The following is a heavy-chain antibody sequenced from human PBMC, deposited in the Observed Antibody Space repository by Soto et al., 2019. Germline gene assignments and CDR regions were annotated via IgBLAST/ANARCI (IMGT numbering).Heavy chain of an antibody. D-gene: IGHD3-10*01. CDR1: GFTFSSYG. CDR2: ISYDGSNK. J-gene: IGHJ4*02. CDR3: AKLSYYGSGSFDY. Sequence: QVQLVESGGGVVQPGRSLRLSCAASGFTFSSYGMHWVRQAPGKGLEWVAVISYDGSNKYYADSVKGRFTISRDNSKNTLDLQMNSLRAEDTAVYYCAKLSYYGSGSFDYWGQGPLVTVSS. V-gene: IGHV3-30*18.